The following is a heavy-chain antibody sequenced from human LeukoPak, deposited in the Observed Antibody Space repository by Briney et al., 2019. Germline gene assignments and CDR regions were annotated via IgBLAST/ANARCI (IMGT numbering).Heavy chain of an antibody. V-gene: IGHV3-48*01. CDR2: ISSSSHSI. CDR1: GFAFSNYN. D-gene: IGHD1-14*01. CDR3: ARDAGGSRPNWFDP. J-gene: IGHJ5*02. Sequence: GGSLRLSCAASGFAFSNYNMNWVRQAPGKGLEWVSYISSSSHSIYYADSVKGRFTISRDNSKNTLYLQMNSLRAEDTAVYYCARDAGGSRPNWFDPWGQGTLVTVSS.